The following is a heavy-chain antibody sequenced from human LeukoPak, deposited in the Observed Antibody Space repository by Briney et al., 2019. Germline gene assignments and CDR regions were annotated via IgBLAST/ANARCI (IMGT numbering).Heavy chain of an antibody. CDR1: GGSISSGDYY. CDR3: AGSNYYYGSGSYPTIDY. CDR2: IYYSGST. D-gene: IGHD3-10*01. J-gene: IGHJ4*02. Sequence: SQTLSLTCTVSGGSISSGDYYWSWIRQPPGKGLEWIGYIYYSGSTYYNPSLKSRVTISVDTSKNQFSLKLSSVTAADTAVYYCAGSNYYYGSGSYPTIDYWGQGTLVTVSS. V-gene: IGHV4-30-4*08.